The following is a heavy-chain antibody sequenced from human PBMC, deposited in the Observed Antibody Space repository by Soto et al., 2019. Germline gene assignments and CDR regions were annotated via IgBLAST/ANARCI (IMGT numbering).Heavy chain of an antibody. J-gene: IGHJ4*02. CDR3: AKDYAYYDYIWGSYRYRGGPDY. V-gene: IGHV3-30*18. CDR2: ISYDGSNK. Sequence: QVQLVESGGGVVQPGRSLRLSCAASGFTFSSYGMHWVRQAPGKGLEGVAVISYDGSNKYYADSVKGRFTISRDNSKNTLYLQMNSLRAEDTAVYYCAKDYAYYDYIWGSYRYRGGPDYWGQGTLVTVSS. CDR1: GFTFSSYG. D-gene: IGHD3-16*02.